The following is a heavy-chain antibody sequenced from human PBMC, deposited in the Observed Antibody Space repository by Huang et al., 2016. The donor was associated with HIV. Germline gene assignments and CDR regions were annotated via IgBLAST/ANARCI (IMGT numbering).Heavy chain of an antibody. CDR1: GFTLSSYG. CDR3: AGSGNYLDY. V-gene: IGHV3-30*03. J-gene: IGHJ4*02. CDR2: ISDDGSYK. D-gene: IGHD1-26*01. Sequence: QVQLVESGGGVVQPGRSLRLSCAASGFTLSSYGMHWVRQAPGKGLEWVAGISDDGSYKYYADSVKGRFTISRDNSKNTLYLQMNSLRAEDTAVYYCAGSGNYLDYWGQGTLVTVSS.